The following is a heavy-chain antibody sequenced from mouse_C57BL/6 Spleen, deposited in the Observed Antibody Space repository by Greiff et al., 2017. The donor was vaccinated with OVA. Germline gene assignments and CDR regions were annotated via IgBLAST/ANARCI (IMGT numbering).Heavy chain of an antibody. J-gene: IGHJ4*01. CDR3: ARSMYYGSSSHYYAMDY. V-gene: IGHV1-82*01. Sequence: QVQLQQSGPELVKPGASVKISCKASGYAFSSSWMNWVKQRPGKGLEWIGRIYPGDGDTNYNGKFKGKATLTADKSSSTAYMQLSSLTSEDSAVYFCARSMYYGSSSHYYAMDYWGQGTSVTVSS. CDR1: GYAFSSSW. CDR2: IYPGDGDT. D-gene: IGHD1-1*01.